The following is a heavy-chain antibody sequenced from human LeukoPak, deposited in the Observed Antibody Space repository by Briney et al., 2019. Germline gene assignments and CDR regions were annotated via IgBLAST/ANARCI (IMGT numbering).Heavy chain of an antibody. CDR1: GFTFDDYG. D-gene: IGHD3-3*01. J-gene: IGHJ4*02. CDR3: VTDSNYDFWSGYHKGFDN. Sequence: GGSLRLSCAASGFTSGFTFDDYGMTWVRQVPGKGLEWVSGISRDGGRTGYADSVQGRFAISRDNSRNSLHLQMNSLRVEDTAFYYCVTDSNYDFWSGYHKGFDNWGQGTLVNVSS. V-gene: IGHV3-20*04. CDR2: ISRDGGRT.